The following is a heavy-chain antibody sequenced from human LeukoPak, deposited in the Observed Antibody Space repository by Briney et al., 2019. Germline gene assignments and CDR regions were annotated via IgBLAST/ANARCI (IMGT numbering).Heavy chain of an antibody. D-gene: IGHD6-13*01. Sequence: SETLSLTCTVSGGSISSYYWSWIRQPPGKGLEWIGYIYYSGSTNYNPSLKSRVTISVDTSKNQFSLKLSSVTATDTAVYYCARDGRAGSYYYYMDVWGKGTTVTISS. CDR3: ARDGRAGSYYYYMDV. J-gene: IGHJ6*03. V-gene: IGHV4-59*01. CDR2: IYYSGST. CDR1: GGSISSYY.